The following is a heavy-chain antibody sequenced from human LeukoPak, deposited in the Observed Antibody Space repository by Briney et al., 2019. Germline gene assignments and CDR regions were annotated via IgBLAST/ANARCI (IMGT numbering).Heavy chain of an antibody. CDR3: VNEHSGWHAFDI. D-gene: IGHD6-19*01. CDR1: GYILTELS. J-gene: IGHJ3*02. V-gene: IGHV1-24*01. Sequence: GASVKVPCKVSGYILTELSMHWVRQAPGKGLEWMGGFDPEDGETLYAQKLQGRVTMTEDASTDTAYMELSSLSSEDTAMYYCVNEHSGWHAFDIWGQGTMVTVSS. CDR2: FDPEDGET.